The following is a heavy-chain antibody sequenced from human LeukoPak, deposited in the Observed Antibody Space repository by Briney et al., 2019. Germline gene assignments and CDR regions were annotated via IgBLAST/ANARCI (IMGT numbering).Heavy chain of an antibody. D-gene: IGHD3-9*01. CDR1: GGSISSYY. CDR3: ARHGSGWLLESDY. J-gene: IGHJ4*02. Sequence: SETLSLTCTVSGGSISSYYWSWIRQPPGKGLEWIGYIYYSGSTNYNPSLKSRVTISVDTSKNQFSLKLSSVTAADTAVYYCARHGSGWLLESDYWGQGTLVTVSS. V-gene: IGHV4-59*08. CDR2: IYYSGST.